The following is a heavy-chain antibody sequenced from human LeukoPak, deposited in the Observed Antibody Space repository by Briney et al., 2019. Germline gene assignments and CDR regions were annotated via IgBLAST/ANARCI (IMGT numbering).Heavy chain of an antibody. CDR3: ARAIYYYYMDV. CDR1: GFTFSDYY. V-gene: IGHV3-11*01. CDR2: ISSSGSTI. Sequence: PGGSLRLSCAASGFTFSDYYMSWIRQAPGKGLEWVSYISSSGSTIYYADSVKGRFTISRDNAKNSLYLQMNSLRAEDTALYHCARAIYYYYMDVWGKGTTVTVSS. J-gene: IGHJ6*03.